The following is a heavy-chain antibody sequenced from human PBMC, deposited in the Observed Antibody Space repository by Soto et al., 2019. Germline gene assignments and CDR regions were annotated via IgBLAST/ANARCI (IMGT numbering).Heavy chain of an antibody. CDR1: GFTFSDYG. J-gene: IGHJ4*02. V-gene: IGHV3-30*18. CDR3: AKDNDSAIGGIDS. D-gene: IGHD2-15*01. Sequence: QVQLVESGGGVVHPGRSLRLSCAASGFTFSDYGMHWVRQAPGKGLEWVAVISYDGSNENYADSVKGRFTISRDNSKNTLDLQMNSLSAEDTAVYYCAKDNDSAIGGIDSWGQGILVSVSS. CDR2: ISYDGSNE.